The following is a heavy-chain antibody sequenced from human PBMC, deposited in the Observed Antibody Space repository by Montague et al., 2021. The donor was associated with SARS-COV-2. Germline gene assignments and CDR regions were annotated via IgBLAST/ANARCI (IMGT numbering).Heavy chain of an antibody. V-gene: IGHV4-34*01. J-gene: IGHJ4*02. CDR1: GGSFSAYY. CDR2: ISRSGDT. CDR3: SSGRRPLSVGSGWYLDY. Sequence: SETLSLTCAVYGGSFSAYYCTWIRQPPGKGLEWIWEISRSGDTTYNPSLKIRVTLSGNTSRNQFSLSLRSVTAADTAVYYCSSGRRPLSVGSGWYLDYWGLGTPVTVSS. D-gene: IGHD6-19*01.